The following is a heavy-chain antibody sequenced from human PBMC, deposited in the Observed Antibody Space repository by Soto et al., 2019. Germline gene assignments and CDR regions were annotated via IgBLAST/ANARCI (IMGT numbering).Heavy chain of an antibody. V-gene: IGHV3-13*01. CDR3: ARGLLGGIDY. J-gene: IGHJ4*02. CDR2: IGTSDDT. D-gene: IGHD3-16*01. CDR1: GFTFSYYD. Sequence: EVQLVESGGALVPPGGSLRLSCAASGFTFSYYDMHWVRQAEGKGLEWVAAIGTSDDTYYADSVQGRFSISREDAKDSLYLQMSSLRAEDTAVYYCARGLLGGIDYWGQGTLVTVSS.